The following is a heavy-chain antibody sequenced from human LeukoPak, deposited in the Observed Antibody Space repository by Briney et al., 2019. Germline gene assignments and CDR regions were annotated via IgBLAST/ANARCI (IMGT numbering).Heavy chain of an antibody. CDR1: GYTFTSYY. V-gene: IGHV1-46*01. Sequence: ASVKVSCKASGYTFTSYYMHWVRQAPGQGLEWMGIINPSGGSTSYAQKFQGRVTMTRDTSTSTAYMELSSLRSEDTAVYYCARAQKEYGDYPFYYMDVWGKGTTVTVSS. J-gene: IGHJ6*03. CDR3: ARAQKEYGDYPFYYMDV. CDR2: INPSGGST. D-gene: IGHD4-17*01.